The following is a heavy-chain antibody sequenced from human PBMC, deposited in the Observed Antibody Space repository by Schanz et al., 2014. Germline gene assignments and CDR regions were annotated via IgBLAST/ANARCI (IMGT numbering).Heavy chain of an antibody. Sequence: VQLLQSGGALVQPGGSLRLSCATSGLNFDYYGMNWVRQAPGKGLEWVANIGYDGSEKYYVDSVKGRFTISRDNSKDTLYLQMSGLTPEDTAVYYCARCPIPIQGVAMDFWGQGTLVTVSS. CDR3: ARCPIPIQGVAMDF. CDR1: GLNFDYYG. D-gene: IGHD3-10*01. CDR2: IGYDGSEK. V-gene: IGHV3-33*01. J-gene: IGHJ4*02.